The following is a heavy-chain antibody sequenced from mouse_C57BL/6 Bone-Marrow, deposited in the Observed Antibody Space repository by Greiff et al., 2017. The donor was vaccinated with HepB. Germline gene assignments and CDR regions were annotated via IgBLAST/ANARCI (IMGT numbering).Heavy chain of an antibody. CDR2: IDPSDSYT. V-gene: IGHV1-50*01. CDR1: GYTFTSYW. D-gene: IGHD3-2*02. CDR3: ARGGYWFAY. Sequence: QVQLQQPGAELVKPGASVKLSCKASGYTFTSYWMQWVKQRTGQGLEWIGEIDPSDSYTNYNQKFKGKATLTVDTSSSTAYMQLRSLTSEDSAVYYCARGGYWFAYWGQGTLVTVSA. J-gene: IGHJ3*01.